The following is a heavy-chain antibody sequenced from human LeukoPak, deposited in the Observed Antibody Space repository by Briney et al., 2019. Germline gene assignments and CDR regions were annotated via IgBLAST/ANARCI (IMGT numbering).Heavy chain of an antibody. V-gene: IGHV3-74*01. D-gene: IGHD3-22*01. CDR3: ASHPAYYYDSSGYYYEDAFDI. CDR2: INSDGSST. Sequence: GGSLRLSCAASGFTFSSYWMHWVRQAPGKGLVWVSRINSDGSSTSYADSVKGRFPISRDNAKNTLYLQMNSLRAEDTAVYYCASHPAYYYDSSGYYYEDAFDIWGQGTMVTVSS. CDR1: GFTFSSYW. J-gene: IGHJ3*02.